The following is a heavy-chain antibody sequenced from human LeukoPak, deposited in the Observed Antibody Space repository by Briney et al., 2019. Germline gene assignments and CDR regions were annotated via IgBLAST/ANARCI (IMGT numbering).Heavy chain of an antibody. CDR2: ISSSSSTI. CDR1: GLTFSSYS. CDR3: ARDLGYCSSTSCYHWFDP. J-gene: IGHJ5*02. V-gene: IGHV3-48*01. D-gene: IGHD2-2*01. Sequence: GGSLRLSCAASGLTFSSYSMNWVRQAPGKGLEWVSYISSSSSTIYYADSVEGRFTISRDNAKNSLYLQMNSLRAEDTAVYYCARDLGYCSSTSCYHWFDPWGQGTLVTVSS.